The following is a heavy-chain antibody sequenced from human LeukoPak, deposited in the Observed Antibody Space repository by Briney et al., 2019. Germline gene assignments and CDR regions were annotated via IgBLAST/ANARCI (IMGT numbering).Heavy chain of an antibody. CDR1: GGSFSGYY. CDR2: INHSGST. Sequence: SETLSLTCAVYGGSFSGYYWSWIRQPPGKGLEWIGEINHSGSTNYNPSLKSRVTISVDTSKSQFSLKLSSVTAADTAVYFCARYRSYYDSSGYYYGNSFDPWGQGTLVTVSS. J-gene: IGHJ5*02. V-gene: IGHV4-34*01. D-gene: IGHD3-22*01. CDR3: ARYRSYYDSSGYYYGNSFDP.